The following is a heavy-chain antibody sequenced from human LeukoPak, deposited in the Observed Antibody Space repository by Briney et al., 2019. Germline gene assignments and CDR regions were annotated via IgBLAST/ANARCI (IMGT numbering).Heavy chain of an antibody. V-gene: IGHV3-48*03. CDR3: TRVLVFCSGGSCYSFVAPIALYYGMDV. Sequence: GGSLRLSCAASGFTFSSYEMNWVRQAPGKGLEWVSYISSSGSTIYYADSVEGRFTISRDNAKNSLYLQMNSLRAEDTAVYYCTRVLVFCSGGSCYSFVAPIALYYGMDVWGQGTTVTVSS. J-gene: IGHJ6*02. CDR2: ISSSGSTI. CDR1: GFTFSSYE. D-gene: IGHD2-15*01.